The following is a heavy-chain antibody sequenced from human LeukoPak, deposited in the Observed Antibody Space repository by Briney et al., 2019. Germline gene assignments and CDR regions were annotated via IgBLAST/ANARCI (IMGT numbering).Heavy chain of an antibody. CDR2: ISGSDGST. J-gene: IGHJ4*02. D-gene: IGHD6-13*01. Sequence: GGSLRLSCAASGFTFSTYAMSWVRQAPGKGLEWVSGISGSDGSTCYADSVKGRFTISRDNSKKTLYLQMNSLRAEDTAVYYCAKDRLSSSWFAYYFDYWGQGTLVTVSS. CDR1: GFTFSTYA. V-gene: IGHV3-23*01. CDR3: AKDRLSSSWFAYYFDY.